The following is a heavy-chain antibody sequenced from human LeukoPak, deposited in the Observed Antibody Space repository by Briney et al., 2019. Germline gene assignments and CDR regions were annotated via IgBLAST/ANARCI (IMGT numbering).Heavy chain of an antibody. CDR1: GYTFTGYY. D-gene: IGHD6-6*01. Sequence: GASVKVSCKASGYTFTGYYMHWVRQAPGQGLEWMGWINPNTGDTNYAQKFQGRVTMTRDTTISTAYMELSRLKSDDTAVHYCASYPRYSSSPPFDYWGQGTLVSVSS. CDR2: INPNTGDT. V-gene: IGHV1-2*02. CDR3: ASYPRYSSSPPFDY. J-gene: IGHJ4*02.